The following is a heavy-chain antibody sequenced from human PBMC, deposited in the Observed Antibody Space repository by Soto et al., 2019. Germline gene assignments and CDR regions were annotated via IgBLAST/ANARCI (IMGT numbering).Heavy chain of an antibody. CDR2: IYYSGST. CDR3: ATYYDILTGYSG. CDR1: GGSVSSGSYY. D-gene: IGHD3-9*01. Sequence: QVQLQESGPGLVKPSETLSLTCTVSGGSVSSGSYYWSWIRQPPGKGLEWIGYIYYSGSTNYNPSLKSRVTLSVDTSKNQCALKRSSVTAADTAVYYCATYYDILTGYSGWGQGPLVTVSS. J-gene: IGHJ4*02. V-gene: IGHV4-61*01.